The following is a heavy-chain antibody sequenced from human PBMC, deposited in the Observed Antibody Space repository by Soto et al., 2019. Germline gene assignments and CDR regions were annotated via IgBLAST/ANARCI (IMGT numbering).Heavy chain of an antibody. Sequence: QVQLQESGPGLVKPSQTLSLTCTVSGGSISSGGYHWSWIRQHPGKGLEWIGYIYYSGTSYNPSLKSRVTISVDTSKNPFSLKLSSVTAADTAVYFCARGVRDWGQGTLVTVSS. CDR2: IYYSGT. J-gene: IGHJ4*02. CDR1: GGSISSGGYH. V-gene: IGHV4-31*03. D-gene: IGHD3-10*01. CDR3: ARGVRD.